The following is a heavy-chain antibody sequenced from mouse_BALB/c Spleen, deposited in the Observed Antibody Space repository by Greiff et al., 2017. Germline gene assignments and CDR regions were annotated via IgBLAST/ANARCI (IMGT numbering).Heavy chain of an antibody. CDR2: ILPGSGST. D-gene: IGHD2-1*01. V-gene: IGHV1-9*01. J-gene: IGHJ4*01. CDR3: ARRGKWGKNYAMDY. Sequence: QVQLKQSGAELMTPGASVKISCKATGYTFSSYWIEWVKQRPGHGLGWIGEILPGSGSTNYTENFKGKATFTADTSTNTDYMKHSSLTSEDSAVYYCARRGKWGKNYAMDYWGQGTSGTVSS. CDR1: GYTFSSYW.